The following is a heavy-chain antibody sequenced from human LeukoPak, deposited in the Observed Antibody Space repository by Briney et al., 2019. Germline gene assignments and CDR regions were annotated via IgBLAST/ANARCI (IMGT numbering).Heavy chain of an antibody. D-gene: IGHD4-17*01. V-gene: IGHV4-59*01. CDR1: GGSISSYY. CDR2: IYYSGST. Sequence: SETLSLTCTVSGGSISSYYWSWIRQPPGKGLEWIGYIYYSGSTNYNPSLKSRATISVDTSKNQFSLKLSSVTAADTAVYYCASANYGDTPRQNRYYYYGMDVWGQGTTVTVSS. CDR3: ASANYGDTPRQNRYYYYGMDV. J-gene: IGHJ6*02.